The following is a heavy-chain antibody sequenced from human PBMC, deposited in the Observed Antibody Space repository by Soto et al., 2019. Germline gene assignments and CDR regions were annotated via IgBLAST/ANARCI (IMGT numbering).Heavy chain of an antibody. D-gene: IGHD6-13*01. CDR2: IYPGDSDT. J-gene: IGHJ4*02. Sequence: EVQLVPSGAEVKKPGESLKISCKGSGYSFTSYWIGWVRQMPGKGLEWMGIIYPGDSDTRYSPSFQGQVTISADKYISTDYLQWSSLKATDTARYYCPRPMWQQLVFDYWSQGTLVTVSS. CDR3: PRPMWQQLVFDY. CDR1: GYSFTSYW. V-gene: IGHV5-51*03.